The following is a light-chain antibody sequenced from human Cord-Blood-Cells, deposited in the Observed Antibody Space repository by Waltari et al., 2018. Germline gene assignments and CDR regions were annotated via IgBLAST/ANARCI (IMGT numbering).Light chain of an antibody. V-gene: IGLV3-25*03. CDR2: KDS. CDR3: QSADSSGTWV. J-gene: IGLJ3*02. CDR1: ALPKQY. Sequence: SYELTQPPSVSVSPGQTARITCSGDALPKQYAYWYQQKQGQAPVLVIYKDSERPSGIPGRFSGSSSGTTVTLTISGVQAEDEADYYCQSADSSGTWVFGGGTKLTVL.